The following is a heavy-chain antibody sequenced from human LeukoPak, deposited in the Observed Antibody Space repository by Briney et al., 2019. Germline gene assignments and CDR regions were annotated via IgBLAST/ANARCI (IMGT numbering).Heavy chain of an antibody. V-gene: IGHV4-39*01. CDR1: GGSISSSSYY. J-gene: IGHJ4*02. D-gene: IGHD3-22*01. Sequence: SETLSLTCTVSGGSISSSSYYWGWIRQPPGKGLEWIGSIYYSGSTYYNPSLKSRVTISVDTSKNQFSLKLSSVTAADTAVYYCATRSLTMIVVVITEDYFDYWGQGTLVTVSS. CDR2: IYYSGST. CDR3: ATRSLTMIVVVITEDYFDY.